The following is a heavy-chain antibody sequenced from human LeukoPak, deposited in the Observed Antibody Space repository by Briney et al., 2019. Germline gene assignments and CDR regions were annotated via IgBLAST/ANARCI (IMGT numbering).Heavy chain of an antibody. CDR3: ARDMVGWRLEAGAFDI. V-gene: IGHV1-69*04. D-gene: IGHD2-15*01. CDR2: IIPILGIA. Sequence: GASVKVSCKASGGTFSSYAISWVRPAPGQGLEWMGRIIPILGIANYAQKFQGRVTITADKSTSTAYMELSSLRSEDTAVYYCARDMVGWRLEAGAFDIWGQGTMVTVSS. CDR1: GGTFSSYA. J-gene: IGHJ3*02.